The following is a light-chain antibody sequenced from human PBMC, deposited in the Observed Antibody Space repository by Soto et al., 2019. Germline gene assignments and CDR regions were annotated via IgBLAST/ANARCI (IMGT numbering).Light chain of an antibody. CDR1: SSTIGGNT. CDR2: NDD. Sequence: QAVVTQPPSASGTPGQRVTISCSGGSSTIGGNTVNWYQQLPATAPKLLIYNDDERPSGGPDRLTGSMSATSSSLAISGRHSDDDADYYCSSWEESLNVVVFAGGTKLTVL. CDR3: SSWEESLNVVV. V-gene: IGLV1-44*01. J-gene: IGLJ2*01.